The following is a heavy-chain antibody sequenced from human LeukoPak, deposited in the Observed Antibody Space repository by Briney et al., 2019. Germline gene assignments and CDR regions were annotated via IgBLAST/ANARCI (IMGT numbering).Heavy chain of an antibody. CDR3: AKDSSLAERGWERGGVFDY. J-gene: IGHJ4*02. Sequence: PGGSLRLSCAASGFTFSSYGMHWVRQAPGKGLEWVAVISSDGRNNYYADSVKGRLTISRDNSKNMLYLQMNSLRAEDTAVYYCAKDSSLAERGWERGGVFDYWGQGTLVTVSS. V-gene: IGHV3-30*18. D-gene: IGHD6-19*01. CDR2: ISSDGRNN. CDR1: GFTFSSYG.